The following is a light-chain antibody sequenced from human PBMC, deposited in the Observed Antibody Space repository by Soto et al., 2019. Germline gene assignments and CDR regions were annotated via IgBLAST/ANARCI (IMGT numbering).Light chain of an antibody. CDR1: QSVLDSSKDKSS. V-gene: IGKV4-1*01. CDR2: WAT. J-gene: IGKJ1*01. Sequence: DIVMTQSPDSLAVPLGERATINCKSSQSVLDSSKDKSSLAWYQQKPGQPPKLLIYWATIRESGVPGRFSGSGSGTEFTLTISSLQAEDAAFYYCQHYYMTPWTFGQGTKVEI. CDR3: QHYYMTPWT.